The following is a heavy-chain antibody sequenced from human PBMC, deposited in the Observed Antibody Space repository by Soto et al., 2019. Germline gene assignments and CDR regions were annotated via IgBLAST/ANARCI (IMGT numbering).Heavy chain of an antibody. Sequence: QLQLQESGPGLVKPSETLSLTCTVSGGSISSSSYYWGWIRQPPGKGLEWIGSIYYSGSTYYNPSLKSRVTISVDTSKNQFSLTLSSVTAADTAVYYCASFFLSGYPAYGNWFDPWGQGTLVTVSS. D-gene: IGHD3-3*01. CDR2: IYYSGST. CDR3: ASFFLSGYPAYGNWFDP. V-gene: IGHV4-39*01. CDR1: GGSISSSSYY. J-gene: IGHJ5*02.